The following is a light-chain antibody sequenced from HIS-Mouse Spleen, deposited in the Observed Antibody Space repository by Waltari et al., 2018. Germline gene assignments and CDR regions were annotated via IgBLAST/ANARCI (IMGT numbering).Light chain of an antibody. CDR2: EDS. Sequence: SYELTQPPSVSVSPGQTARITCSGDALPKKYASWYQQKSGHAPVLVIYEDSKRPSGIPEGFSGSSSGTMATLTISGAQVEDEADYYCYSTDSSGNHRVFGGGTKLTVL. J-gene: IGLJ2*01. CDR1: ALPKKY. CDR3: YSTDSSGNHRV. V-gene: IGLV3-10*01.